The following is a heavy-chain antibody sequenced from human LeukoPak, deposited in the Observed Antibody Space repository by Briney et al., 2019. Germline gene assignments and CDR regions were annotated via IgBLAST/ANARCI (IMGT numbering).Heavy chain of an antibody. CDR2: IYRSSNGETT. CDR3: TTYSSGSCPF. Sequence: GGSLRLSGAASGITFSNARMTWVRQAPGKGLEWVGRIYRSSNGETTDYGAPVKGRFTMSRDDSKNTLYLQMNSLKTEDTAVYYCTTYSSGSCPFWGQGTLVTVSS. V-gene: IGHV3-15*01. CDR1: GITFSNAR. J-gene: IGHJ4*02. D-gene: IGHD6-19*01.